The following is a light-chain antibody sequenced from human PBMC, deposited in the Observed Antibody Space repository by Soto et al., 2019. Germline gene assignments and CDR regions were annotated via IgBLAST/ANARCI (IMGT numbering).Light chain of an antibody. V-gene: IGKV3-11*01. CDR1: QSVSSY. CDR3: QHRSNWPPFT. Sequence: EIVLTQSPATLSLSPGERATLSCSASQSVSSYLAWYQQKPGQSPRLLIYDASNRATGIPARFSGSGSGTDFTLTISSLEPEDFAVYYCQHRSNWPPFTFGPGTKVDIK. CDR2: DAS. J-gene: IGKJ3*01.